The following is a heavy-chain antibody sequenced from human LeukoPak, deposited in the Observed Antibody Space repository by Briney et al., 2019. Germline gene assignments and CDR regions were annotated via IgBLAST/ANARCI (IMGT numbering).Heavy chain of an antibody. CDR3: ARDQTQWPLEGWFDP. D-gene: IGHD6-19*01. J-gene: IGHJ5*02. CDR1: GGSISSSSYY. CDR2: IYYSGST. V-gene: IGHV4-39*07. Sequence: SETLSLTCTVSGGSISSSSYYWGWIRQPPGKGLEWIGSIYYSGSTYYNPSLKSRVTISVDTSKNQFSLKLSSVTAADTAVYYCARDQTQWPLEGWFDPWGQGTLVTVSS.